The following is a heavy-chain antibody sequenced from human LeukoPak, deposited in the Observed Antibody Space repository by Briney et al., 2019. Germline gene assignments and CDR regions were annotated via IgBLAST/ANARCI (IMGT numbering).Heavy chain of an antibody. V-gene: IGHV1-18*01. CDR3: ARVVSYYYDSSGYWTDAFDI. CDR2: ISAYNGNT. CDR1: GYTSTSYG. J-gene: IGHJ3*02. Sequence: ASVKVSCKASGYTSTSYGISWVRQAPGQGLEWMGWISAYNGNTNYAQKLQGRVTMTTDTSTSTAYMELRSLRSDDTAVYYCARVVSYYYDSSGYWTDAFDIWGQGTMVTVSS. D-gene: IGHD3-22*01.